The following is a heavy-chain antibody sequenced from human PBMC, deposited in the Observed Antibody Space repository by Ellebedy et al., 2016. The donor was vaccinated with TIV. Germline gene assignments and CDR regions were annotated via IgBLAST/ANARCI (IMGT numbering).Heavy chain of an antibody. CDR1: GFTFSTYS. D-gene: IGHD1-7*01. Sequence: GESLKISXAASGFTFSTYSMDWVHQAPGKGLEWVSGLSGSGGSTYYADSVKGRFTISRDNSKNTLYLQMNSLRAEDTAVYYCAKDLITGTARRGTVPDSWGQGTLVTVSS. J-gene: IGHJ4*02. CDR2: LSGSGGST. V-gene: IGHV3-23*01. CDR3: AKDLITGTARRGTVPDS.